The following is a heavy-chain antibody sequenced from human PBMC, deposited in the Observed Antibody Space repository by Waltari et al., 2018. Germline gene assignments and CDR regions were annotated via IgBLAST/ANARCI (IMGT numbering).Heavy chain of an antibody. V-gene: IGHV4-59*01. Sequence: QVQLQESGPGLVKPSETLSLTCTVSGGSISSYYWSWIRQPPGKGLEWIGDIHYSGRTNYNPSRKSRVTISVDTSKNQFTLKLSSVTAADTAVYYCATSRIAAACTHLKWFDPGGQGTLVTVSS. J-gene: IGHJ5*02. CDR2: IHYSGRT. CDR1: GGSISSYY. CDR3: ATSRIAAACTHLKWFDP. D-gene: IGHD6-13*01.